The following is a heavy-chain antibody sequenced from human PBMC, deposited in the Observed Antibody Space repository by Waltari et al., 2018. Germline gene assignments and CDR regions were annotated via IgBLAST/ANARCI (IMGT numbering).Heavy chain of an antibody. J-gene: IGHJ4*02. Sequence: EVQLVESGGGLVQPGGSLRLSCAASGFTFSTYWMHWVRQMPGKGLMCVSRINSVGKNIVYADSVMGRFTISKDNAKNTLYLQMNSLSAEDTAVYYCARDVDWGVGALGYWGQGTPVTVS. D-gene: IGHD1-26*01. CDR2: INSVGKNI. CDR3: ARDVDWGVGALGY. CDR1: GFTFSTYW. V-gene: IGHV3-74*01.